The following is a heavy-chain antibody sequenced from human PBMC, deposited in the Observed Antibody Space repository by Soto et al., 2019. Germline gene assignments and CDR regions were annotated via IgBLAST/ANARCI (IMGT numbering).Heavy chain of an antibody. Sequence: QVQLQQWGAGLLKPSETLSLTCAVYGGSFSGYYWSWIRQPPGKGLEWIGEINHSGSTNYNPSLKSRVPISVDTSKNQFSLQLSSVTPADTTVYYCARGQVYYYYGMDVWGQGTTVTVSS. CDR3: ARGQVYYYYGMDV. V-gene: IGHV4-34*01. J-gene: IGHJ6*02. CDR2: INHSGST. CDR1: GGSFSGYY.